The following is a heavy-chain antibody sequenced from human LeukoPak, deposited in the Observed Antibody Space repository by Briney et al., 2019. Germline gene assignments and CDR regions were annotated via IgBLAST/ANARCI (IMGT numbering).Heavy chain of an antibody. J-gene: IGHJ3*02. CDR1: GFTLSSYE. CDR3: AREIAGSGPAFDI. Sequence: GGSLRLSCAASGFTLSSYEMNWVRQAPGKGLEWVSYISSSGSTKYYTDSVRGRFTISRDNAKNSPSLQMNSLRAEDTAVYYCAREIAGSGPAFDIWGQGTMVTVSS. CDR2: ISSSGSTK. D-gene: IGHD6-13*01. V-gene: IGHV3-48*03.